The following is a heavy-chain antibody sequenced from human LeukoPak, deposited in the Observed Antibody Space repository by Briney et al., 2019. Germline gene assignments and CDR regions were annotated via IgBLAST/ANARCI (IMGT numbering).Heavy chain of an antibody. V-gene: IGHV3-21*01. Sequence: PGGSLRLSCTASGFTFSSYSMNWVRQAPGKGLEWVSSISSSSSYIYYADSVKGRFTISRDNAKNSLYLQMNSLRAEDTAVYYCARDNGGDYALANDAFDIWGQGTMVTVSS. CDR3: ARDNGGDYALANDAFDI. J-gene: IGHJ3*02. D-gene: IGHD4-17*01. CDR1: GFTFSSYS. CDR2: ISSSSSYI.